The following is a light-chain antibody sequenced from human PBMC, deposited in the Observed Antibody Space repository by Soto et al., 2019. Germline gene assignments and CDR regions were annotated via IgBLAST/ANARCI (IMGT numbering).Light chain of an antibody. J-gene: IGLJ3*02. CDR1: SSNIGAGYD. V-gene: IGLV1-40*01. Sequence: QSVLTQPPSMSGAPGQRVTISCTGSSSNIGAGYDVHWYQHLPGTAPKLLIYGNTNRPSGVPDRFSGSKSGTSASLAITGLQAEDEADYYCQSHDSSVNSWVFGGGTKLTVL. CDR2: GNT. CDR3: QSHDSSVNSWV.